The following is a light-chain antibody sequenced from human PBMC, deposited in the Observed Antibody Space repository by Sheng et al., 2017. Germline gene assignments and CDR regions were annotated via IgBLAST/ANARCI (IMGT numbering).Light chain of an antibody. CDR3: CSYTDIITYV. CDR1: NSDVGAYNY. J-gene: IGLJ1*01. Sequence: QSALTQPASVSGSPGQSITISCSGTNSDVGAYNYVSWYQQHPGKAPKLLIYDVRNRPSGVSNRFSGSKSGNTASLTISGLQAEDDADYYCCSYTDIITYVFGTGTKVTV. CDR2: DVR. V-gene: IGLV2-14*03.